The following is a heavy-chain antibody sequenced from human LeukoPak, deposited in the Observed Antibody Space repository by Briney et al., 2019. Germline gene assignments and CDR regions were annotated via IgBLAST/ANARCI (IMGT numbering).Heavy chain of an antibody. V-gene: IGHV2-70*11. CDR1: GFSLSTSGMC. J-gene: IGHJ4*02. CDR2: SDWDDDK. Sequence: SGPTLVNPTQTLTLTCTFSGFSLSTSGMCVSWMRQPPGKALEWLACSDWDDDKYYSTSLKTRLIISKDTSKNQVVLTMTNMDPVDTATYYCARYSGSYYYFDYWGQGTLVTVSS. CDR3: ARYSGSYYYFDY. D-gene: IGHD1-26*01.